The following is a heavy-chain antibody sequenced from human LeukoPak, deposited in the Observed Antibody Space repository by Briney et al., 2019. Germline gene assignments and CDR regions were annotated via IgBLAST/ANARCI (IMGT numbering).Heavy chain of an antibody. Sequence: SETLSLTCTVSGGSISSYYWSWIRQPPGKGLEWIWYIYYSGSTNYNPSLKSRVTISVDTSKNQFSLKLSSVTAADTAAYYCARYSSSQYYFDYWGQGTLVTVSS. CDR2: IYYSGST. J-gene: IGHJ4*02. V-gene: IGHV4-59*01. CDR1: GGSISSYY. D-gene: IGHD6-6*01. CDR3: ARYSSSQYYFDY.